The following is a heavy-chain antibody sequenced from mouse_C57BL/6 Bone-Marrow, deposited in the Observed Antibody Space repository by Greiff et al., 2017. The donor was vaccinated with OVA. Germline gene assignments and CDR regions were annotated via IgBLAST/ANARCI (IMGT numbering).Heavy chain of an antibody. J-gene: IGHJ3*01. CDR3: TVDYYGRGFAY. V-gene: IGHV6-6*01. Sequence: EVQLQQSGGGLVQPGGSMTLSCAASGFTFSDSWMDWVRQSPEKGLEWVAEIRNKANNHATYYAESVKGRFTISRDDSKSSVYLQMNSLRAEDTGIYYCTVDYYGRGFAYWGQGTLVTVSA. D-gene: IGHD1-2*01. CDR1: GFTFSDSW. CDR2: IRNKANNHAT.